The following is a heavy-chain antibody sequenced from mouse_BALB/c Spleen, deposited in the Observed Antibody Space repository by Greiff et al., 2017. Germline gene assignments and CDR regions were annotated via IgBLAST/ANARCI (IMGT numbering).Heavy chain of an antibody. V-gene: IGHV3-8*02. CDR2: ISYSGST. CDR3: ARFITPRYWYFDV. Sequence: EVKVEESGPSLVKPSQTLSLTCSVTGDSITSGYWNWIRKFPGNKLEYMGYISYSGSTYYNPSLKSRISITRDTSKNQYYLQLNSVTTEDTATYYCARFITPRYWYFDVWGAGTTVTVSS. J-gene: IGHJ1*01. CDR1: GDSITSGY. D-gene: IGHD1-1*01.